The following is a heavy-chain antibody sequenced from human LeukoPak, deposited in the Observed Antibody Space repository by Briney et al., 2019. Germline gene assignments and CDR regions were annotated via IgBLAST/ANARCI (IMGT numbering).Heavy chain of an antibody. D-gene: IGHD3-10*01. J-gene: IGHJ4*02. CDR3: ARAGVYYGSGSYRGKEDDY. V-gene: IGHV1-69*04. CDR1: GGTFSSYA. Sequence: ASVKVSCKASGGTFSSYAISWVRQAPGQGLEWMGRIIPILGIANYAQKFQGRDTITADKSTSTAYMELSSLRSEDTAVYYCARAGVYYGSGSYRGKEDDYWGQGTLVTVSS. CDR2: IIPILGIA.